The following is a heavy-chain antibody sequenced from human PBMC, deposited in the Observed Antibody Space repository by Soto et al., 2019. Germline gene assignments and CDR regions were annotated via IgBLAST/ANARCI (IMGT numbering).Heavy chain of an antibody. CDR2: INHSGST. CDR1: GGSFSGYY. CDR3: ARDLPKYDYDRSGYYLKIDAFDI. D-gene: IGHD3-22*01. Sequence: SETLSLTWAVYGGSFSGYYWSWIRQPPGKGLEWIGEINHSGSTNYNPSLKSRVTISVDTSKNQFSLKLSSVTAADTAVYYCARDLPKYDYDRSGYYLKIDAFDIWGQGTMVTVSS. V-gene: IGHV4-34*01. J-gene: IGHJ3*02.